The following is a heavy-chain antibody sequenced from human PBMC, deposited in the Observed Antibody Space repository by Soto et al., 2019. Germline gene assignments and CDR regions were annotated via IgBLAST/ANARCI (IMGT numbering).Heavy chain of an antibody. V-gene: IGHV1-69*01. CDR1: GGTFSSYA. D-gene: IGHD3-10*01. Sequence: QVQLVQSGAEVKKPGSSVKVSCKASGGTFSSYAISWVRQAPGQGLEWMGGIIPIFGTANYAQKFQGRVTITGTDTQSTAYMGLGSLRPEDTAVYYCAIKIRAGGKIGSWAGGGGDAFDIWGQGTMVTVSS. CDR2: IIPIFGTA. CDR3: AIKIRAGGKIGSWAGGGGDAFDI. J-gene: IGHJ3*02.